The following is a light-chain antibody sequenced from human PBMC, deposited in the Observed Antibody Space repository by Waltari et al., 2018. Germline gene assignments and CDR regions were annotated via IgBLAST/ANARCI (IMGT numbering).Light chain of an antibody. Sequence: QSVLTQPPSASGTPGQRVTIACSGSSSNIGPNYVFWYQQFPGPAPKLPIFRNNRRPARVPDRFSGSKSGTSASLAISGLRAEDEADYYCAAWDDRQSGPYWVFGGGTKLTVL. CDR2: RNN. V-gene: IGLV1-47*01. CDR1: SSNIGPNY. J-gene: IGLJ3*02. CDR3: AAWDDRQSGPYWV.